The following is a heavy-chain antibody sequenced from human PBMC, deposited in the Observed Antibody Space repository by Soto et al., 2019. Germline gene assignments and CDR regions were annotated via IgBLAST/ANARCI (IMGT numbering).Heavy chain of an antibody. CDR1: GFTFSSYA. CDR2: ISGSGGST. J-gene: IGHJ4*02. D-gene: IGHD3-22*01. V-gene: IGHV3-23*01. CDR3: AKPYYYDSSGYYYGYFDY. Sequence: GGSLSLSCAASGFTFSSYAMSWVRQAPGKGLEWVSAISGSGGSTYYADSVKGRFTISRDNSKNTLYLQMNSLRAEDTAVYYCAKPYYYDSSGYYYGYFDYWGQGTLVTVSS.